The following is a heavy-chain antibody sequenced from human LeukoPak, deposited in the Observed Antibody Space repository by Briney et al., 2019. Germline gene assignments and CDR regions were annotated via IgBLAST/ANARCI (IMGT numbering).Heavy chain of an antibody. CDR1: GVSISSSSYY. J-gene: IGHJ4*01. CDR2: IYSSGST. CDR3: AKSGGYGLIDY. V-gene: IGHV4-39*01. Sequence: SETLSLTCNVSGVSISSSSYYWGWIRQPPGKGLEWIGSIYSSGSTYYNSSLRSRVTISIDTSKNQVSLKMSSVTAADTAVYYCAKSGGYGLIDYWGQGTLVTVSS. D-gene: IGHD6-25*01.